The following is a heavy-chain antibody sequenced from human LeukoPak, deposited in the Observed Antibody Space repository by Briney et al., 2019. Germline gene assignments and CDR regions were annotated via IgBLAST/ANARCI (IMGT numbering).Heavy chain of an antibody. J-gene: IGHJ4*02. D-gene: IGHD3-3*01. CDR2: INSDGSST. CDR3: ARESLYDFWSGYYFDY. Sequence: GGSLRLSCAASGFTFSSYWMHWVRHAPGKGLVWVSRINSDGSSTSYADSVKGRFTISRDNAKNTLYLQMNSLRAEDTAVYYCARESLYDFWSGYYFDYWGQGTLVTVSS. CDR1: GFTFSSYW. V-gene: IGHV3-74*01.